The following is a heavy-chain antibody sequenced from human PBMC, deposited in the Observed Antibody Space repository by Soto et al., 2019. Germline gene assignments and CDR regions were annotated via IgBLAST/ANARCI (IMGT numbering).Heavy chain of an antibody. Sequence: LQLRESGSGLVKPSQTLSLNCAVSGGSISSGGYSWTWIRQPPGKGLEWIGYIYHSGSTYYNPSLKSRVTISVDRSKNQFSLNLSSVTAADTAEYYCARVPLYWGQGTLVTVSS. J-gene: IGHJ4*02. CDR1: GGSISSGGYS. CDR2: IYHSGST. V-gene: IGHV4-30-2*01. CDR3: ARVPLY.